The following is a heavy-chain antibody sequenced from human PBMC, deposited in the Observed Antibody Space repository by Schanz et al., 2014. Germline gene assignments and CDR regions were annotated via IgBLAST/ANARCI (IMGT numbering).Heavy chain of an antibody. J-gene: IGHJ4*02. CDR3: VKDDRGDVVVVAANY. CDR1: GFRFRDYY. CDR2: ISDSGRTI. Sequence: QVQLVESGGGLVKPGGSLRLSCAASGFRFRDYYMSWIRQAPGKGLEWISKISDSGRTIVYADSMKGRFTISRDNAKNSLYLQMNSLRAEDTAVYYCVKDDRGDVVVVAANYWGQGAQVIVSS. V-gene: IGHV3-11*01. D-gene: IGHD2-15*01.